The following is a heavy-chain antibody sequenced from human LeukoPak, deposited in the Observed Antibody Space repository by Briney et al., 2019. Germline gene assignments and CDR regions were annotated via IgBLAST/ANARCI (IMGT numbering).Heavy chain of an antibody. D-gene: IGHD3-10*01. CDR2: MSGYGRST. Sequence: PGGSLRLSCAASGFTFNSYWMHWVRHAPGKGLVWVSRMSGYGRSTSYADSVKGRFTISRDNAKNTLYLQMDSLRGEDTAVYYCASGYYGSGSYLTPWGQGTLVTVSS. V-gene: IGHV3-74*01. CDR3: ASGYYGSGSYLTP. CDR1: GFTFNSYW. J-gene: IGHJ5*02.